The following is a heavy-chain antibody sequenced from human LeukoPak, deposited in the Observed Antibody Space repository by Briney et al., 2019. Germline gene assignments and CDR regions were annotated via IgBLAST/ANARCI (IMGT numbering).Heavy chain of an antibody. CDR2: INGDGSRT. J-gene: IGHJ4*02. V-gene: IGHV3-74*01. CDR1: GFTFSSYW. D-gene: IGHD4-17*01. Sequence: PGGSLRLSCAASGFTFSSYWMHWVRQAPGKGLVWVSRINGDGSRTNYADSVKGRFTISRDNAENTLYLQINSLKTEDTALYYCTTDHGEYALVYWGQGTLVTVSS. CDR3: TTDHGEYALVY.